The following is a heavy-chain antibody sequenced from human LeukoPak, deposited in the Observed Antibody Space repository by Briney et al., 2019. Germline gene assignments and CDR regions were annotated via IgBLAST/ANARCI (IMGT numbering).Heavy chain of an antibody. J-gene: IGHJ4*02. CDR3: ARGGSSRV. CDR2: IYYSGST. Sequence: SETLSLTCTVSGGSISSSSYYWGWIRQPPGKGLEWIGSIYYSGSTYYNPSLKSRVTISVDTSKNQFSLKLSSVTAADTAVYYCARGGSSRVWGQGTLVTVSS. V-gene: IGHV4-39*07. CDR1: GGSISSSSYY. D-gene: IGHD2-15*01.